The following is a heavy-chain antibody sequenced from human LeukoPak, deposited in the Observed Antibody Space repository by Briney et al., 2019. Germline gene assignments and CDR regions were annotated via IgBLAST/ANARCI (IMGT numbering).Heavy chain of an antibody. CDR3: ARSFWFPGRYHWVDP. D-gene: IGHD3-10*01. V-gene: IGHV4-59*07. CDR1: GATINSYE. J-gene: IGHJ5*02. Sequence: SDTPSLTCTVSGATINSYEWNWTRQSPGKGLEWIGNIYDSGTTKYNPSLKGRVNIPVDTSQSQVSQKITSVTAADTAVDYCARSFWFPGRYHWVDPWGQGTLVTVSS. CDR2: IYDSGTT.